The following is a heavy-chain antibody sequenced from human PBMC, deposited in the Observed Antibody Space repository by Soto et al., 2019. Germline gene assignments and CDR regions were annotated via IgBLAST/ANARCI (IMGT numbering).Heavy chain of an antibody. CDR1: GYTFTSYG. Sequence: GASVKVSCKASGYTFTSYGISWVRQATGQGLEWMGWMNPNSGNTGYAQKFQGRVTMTRNTSISTAYMELSSLRSEDTAVYYCARGVTLTSSFDYWGQGTLVTVSS. J-gene: IGHJ4*02. V-gene: IGHV1-8*02. CDR2: MNPNSGNT. CDR3: ARGVTLTSSFDY. D-gene: IGHD4-4*01.